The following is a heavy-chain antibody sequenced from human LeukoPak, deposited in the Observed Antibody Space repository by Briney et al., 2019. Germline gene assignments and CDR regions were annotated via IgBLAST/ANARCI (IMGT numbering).Heavy chain of an antibody. Sequence: GESLRLSCAASGFTFSSYAMSWVRQAPGKGLEWVSAISGSGGSTYYADSVKGRFTISRDNSKNTLYLQMNSLRAEDTAVYYCAKAGRYFDWLYSTYYFDYWGQGTLVTVSS. J-gene: IGHJ4*02. CDR1: GFTFSSYA. CDR3: AKAGRYFDWLYSTYYFDY. D-gene: IGHD3-9*01. CDR2: ISGSGGST. V-gene: IGHV3-23*01.